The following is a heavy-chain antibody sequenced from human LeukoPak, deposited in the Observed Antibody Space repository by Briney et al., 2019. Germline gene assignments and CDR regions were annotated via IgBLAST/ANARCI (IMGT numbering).Heavy chain of an antibody. CDR1: GYTFTGYY. CDR2: INPNSGGT. Sequence: ASVKVSCKASGYTFTGYYMHWVRQAPGQGLEWMGWINPNSGGTNYAQKFQGRVTMTRDTSISTAYMELSRLRSDDTAVYYCARDGARIVGAIGDAFDIWGQGTMVTVSS. V-gene: IGHV1-2*02. J-gene: IGHJ3*02. CDR3: ARDGARIVGAIGDAFDI. D-gene: IGHD1-26*01.